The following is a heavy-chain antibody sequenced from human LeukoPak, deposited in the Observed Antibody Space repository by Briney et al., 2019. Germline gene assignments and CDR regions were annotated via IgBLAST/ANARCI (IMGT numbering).Heavy chain of an antibody. J-gene: IGHJ4*02. CDR1: GFTFSSYW. Sequence: GGSLRLSCAASGFTFSSYWMSWVRQAPGKGLEWVAHIKQDGSEDFYEDSVNGRFTISRDNAKNSLYLQMNSLRAEDTAVYYCARADGSSSSYAPLGYWGQGTLVTVSS. V-gene: IGHV3-7*01. CDR3: ARADGSSSSYAPLGY. D-gene: IGHD6-6*01. CDR2: IKQDGSED.